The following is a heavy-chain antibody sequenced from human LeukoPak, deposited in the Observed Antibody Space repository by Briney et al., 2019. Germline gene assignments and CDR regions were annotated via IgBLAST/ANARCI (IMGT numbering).Heavy chain of an antibody. CDR1: GYSISSGYY. D-gene: IGHD4-17*01. CDR3: ARGHGDYYYGMDV. V-gene: IGHV4-38-2*02. Sequence: SETLSLTCTVSGYSISSGYYWGWIRQPPGKGLEWIGSIYHSGSTYYNPSLKSRVTISVDTSKNQFSLKLSSVTAADTAVYYCARGHGDYYYGMDVWGQGTTVTVSS. J-gene: IGHJ6*02. CDR2: IYHSGST.